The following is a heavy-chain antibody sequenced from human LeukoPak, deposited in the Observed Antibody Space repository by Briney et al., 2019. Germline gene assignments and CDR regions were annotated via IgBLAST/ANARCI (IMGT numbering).Heavy chain of an antibody. D-gene: IGHD6-19*01. J-gene: IGHJ5*01. CDR1: GFAFSDYA. CDR3: AKPISGGLAVTADWFHP. V-gene: IGHV3-23*01. CDR2: INANSGTT. Sequence: GGSLRLSCSASGFAFSDYAMSGLRQPPGKGLEWVSTINANSGTTSYAASVRGRFTISRENSKNTLYLQLNTLRADDTATYYCAKPISGGLAVTADWFHPWGQGTLVVVSS.